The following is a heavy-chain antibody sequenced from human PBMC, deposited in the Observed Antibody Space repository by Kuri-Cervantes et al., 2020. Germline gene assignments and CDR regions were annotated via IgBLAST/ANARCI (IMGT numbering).Heavy chain of an antibody. J-gene: IGHJ3*02. V-gene: IGHV3-21*01. CDR2: ISSSSSYI. CDR1: GFTFSSYW. Sequence: GESLKISCAASGFTFSSYWMNWVRQAPGKGLEWVSSISSSSSYIYYADSVKGRFTISRDNAKNSLYLQMNSLRAEDTAVYYCARDRTLSSGWYGGSDAFDIWGQGTMVTVSS. CDR3: ARDRTLSSGWYGGSDAFDI. D-gene: IGHD6-19*01.